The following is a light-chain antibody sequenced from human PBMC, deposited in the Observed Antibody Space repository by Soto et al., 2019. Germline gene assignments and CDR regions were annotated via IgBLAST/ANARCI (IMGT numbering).Light chain of an antibody. CDR3: QQYNNWPRT. CDR2: GAS. J-gene: IGKJ2*01. Sequence: EIVMTQSPATLSVSPGERATVSCRASQSVSSNLAWYQQKPGQAPRLLIYGASTRATGIPDRFSGSGSGTEFTLTIGSLQSEDFAVSYCQQYNNWPRTFGQGTKLEIK. CDR1: QSVSSN. V-gene: IGKV3-15*01.